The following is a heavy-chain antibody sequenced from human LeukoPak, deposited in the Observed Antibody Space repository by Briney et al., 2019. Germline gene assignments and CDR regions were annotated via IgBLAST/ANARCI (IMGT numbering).Heavy chain of an antibody. CDR3: ASVYDFWSGGRYDAFDI. CDR2: IYTSGNT. J-gene: IGHJ3*02. Sequence: SQTLSLTCTVSGGSISSGSYYWSWIRQPAGKRLEWIVRIYTSGNTNYNPSLKSRVTISLDTSKNQFSLKLSSVTAADTAVYYCASVYDFWSGGRYDAFDIWGQGTKVTVSS. V-gene: IGHV4-61*02. D-gene: IGHD3-3*01. CDR1: GGSISSGSYY.